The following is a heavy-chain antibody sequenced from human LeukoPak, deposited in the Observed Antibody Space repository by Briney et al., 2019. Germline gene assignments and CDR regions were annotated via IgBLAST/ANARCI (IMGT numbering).Heavy chain of an antibody. CDR3: ARVRGPDGWFAP. Sequence: PSETLSLTCTVSGGSIDRSSYYWGWIRQPPGKGLEWIGSIYHSGNTYYNSSLKSRITISVNTTKNQVALKLSSVTAADTAVYYCARVRGPDGWFAPWGQGTLVSVSS. CDR1: GGSIDRSSYY. CDR2: IYHSGNT. J-gene: IGHJ5*02. V-gene: IGHV4-39*01.